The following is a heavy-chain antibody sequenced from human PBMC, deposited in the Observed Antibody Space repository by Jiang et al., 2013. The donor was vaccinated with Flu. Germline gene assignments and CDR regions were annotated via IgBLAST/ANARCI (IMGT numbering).Heavy chain of an antibody. D-gene: IGHD5-24*01. Sequence: PGLVKPSETLSLTCTVSGGSISSYYWSWIRQPPGRDWSGLGISIYSGSTNYNPSLKSRVTISVDTSKNQFSLKLSSVTAADTAVYYCARNTRDGYNFLDIWGQGTMVTVSS. CDR3: ARNTRDGYNFLDI. J-gene: IGHJ3*02. CDR1: GGSISSYY. CDR2: SIYSGST. V-gene: IGHV4-59*01.